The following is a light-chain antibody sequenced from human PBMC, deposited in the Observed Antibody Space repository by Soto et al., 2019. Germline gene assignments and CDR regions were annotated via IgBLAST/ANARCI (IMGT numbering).Light chain of an antibody. CDR3: QQYGSSRWT. CDR1: QTISRW. V-gene: IGKV3-20*01. J-gene: IGKJ1*01. CDR2: DAS. Sequence: PGDRVTITCRASQTISRWLAWYQQKPGKAPKLLIFDASSRATGIPDRFGGSGSGTDFTLTISRLEPEDFAVYYCQQYGSSRWTFGQGTKVDIK.